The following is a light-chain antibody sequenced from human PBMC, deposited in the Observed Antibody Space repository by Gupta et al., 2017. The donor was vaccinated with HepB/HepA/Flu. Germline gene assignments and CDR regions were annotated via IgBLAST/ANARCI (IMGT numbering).Light chain of an antibody. V-gene: IGKV1-33*01. CDR3: QQYDNLPRS. CDR1: QDISNY. J-gene: IGKJ2*04. CDR2: DAS. Sequence: DIHVTQSTSSVSASIGDRVTITCQASQDISNYLNWYQQKPGKAPKLLIYDASNLETGVPSRFSGSGSGTDFTFTISSLQPEDIATYYCQQYDNLPRSFGQGTKLEI.